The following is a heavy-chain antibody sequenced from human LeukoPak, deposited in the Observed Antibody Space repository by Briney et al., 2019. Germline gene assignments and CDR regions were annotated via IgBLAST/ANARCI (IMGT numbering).Heavy chain of an antibody. CDR2: INPSGGST. J-gene: IGHJ4*02. Sequence: GASVKVSCKASGYSFISIHIHWVRQAPGQGLEWMGIINPSGGSTTYSQKFQGRVTMTRDTSASTVYLELSSLRSEDTAVYYCAREKWELLRENYFNYWGQGTLATVSS. CDR3: AREKWELLRENYFNY. D-gene: IGHD1-26*01. CDR1: GYSFISIH. V-gene: IGHV1-46*01.